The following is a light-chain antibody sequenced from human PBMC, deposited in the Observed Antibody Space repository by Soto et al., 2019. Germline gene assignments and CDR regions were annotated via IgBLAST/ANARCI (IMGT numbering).Light chain of an antibody. J-gene: IGKJ4*01. Sequence: EIVLTQSPATLSLSPGERATLSCRASQSVSSYLAWYQQQLGQPPRLLIYDASNRATGIPARFSGSGSGTDFTLTIRSLKTEDFAVYYCQHRSNWPLTFGGGNQVDIK. CDR3: QHRSNWPLT. CDR2: DAS. V-gene: IGKV3-11*01. CDR1: QSVSSY.